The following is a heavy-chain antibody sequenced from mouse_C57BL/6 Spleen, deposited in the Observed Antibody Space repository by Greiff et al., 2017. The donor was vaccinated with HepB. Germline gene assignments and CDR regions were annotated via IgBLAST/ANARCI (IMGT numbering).Heavy chain of an antibody. J-gene: IGHJ2*01. CDR1: GYAFSRSW. CDR3: ARGYDYDGDYFDY. D-gene: IGHD2-4*01. V-gene: IGHV1-82*01. CDR2: IYPGDGDT. Sequence: VQLQQSGPELVKPGASVKISCKASGYAFSRSWMNWVKQRPGKGLEWIGRIYPGDGDTNYNGKFKGKATLTADKSSSTAYMQLSSLTSEDSAVYFCARGYDYDGDYFDYWGQGTTLTVSS.